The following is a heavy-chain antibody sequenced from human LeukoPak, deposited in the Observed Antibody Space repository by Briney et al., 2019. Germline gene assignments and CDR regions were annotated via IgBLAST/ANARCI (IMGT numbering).Heavy chain of an antibody. CDR1: GFTFDDYA. CDR2: ISWNSGSI. Sequence: GRSLRLSCAASGFTFDDYAMHWVRQAPGKGLEWVSGISWNSGSIGYADSVKGRFTISRDNAKNSLYLQMNSLRAEDTALYYCAKDMLVTSSSRYYFDYWGQGTLVTVSS. V-gene: IGHV3-9*01. D-gene: IGHD6-13*01. J-gene: IGHJ4*02. CDR3: AKDMLVTSSSRYYFDY.